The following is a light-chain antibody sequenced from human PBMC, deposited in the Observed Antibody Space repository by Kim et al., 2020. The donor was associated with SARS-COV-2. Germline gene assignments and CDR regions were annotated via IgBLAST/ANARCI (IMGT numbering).Light chain of an antibody. Sequence: SPGQTANITCAGDKLGDKYACWYQHKPGQSPVLVIYQDSKRASGIPERFSGSNSGNTATLTISGTQAMDEADYYCQAWDSSTHVVFGGGTQLTVL. CDR3: QAWDSSTHVV. CDR2: QDS. CDR1: KLGDKY. V-gene: IGLV3-1*01. J-gene: IGLJ2*01.